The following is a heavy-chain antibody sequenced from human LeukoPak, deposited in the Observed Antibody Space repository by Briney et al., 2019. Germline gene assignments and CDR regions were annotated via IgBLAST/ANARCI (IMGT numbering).Heavy chain of an antibody. D-gene: IGHD1-26*01. Sequence: ASVKVSCKASGYTFTGYYMHWVRQAPGQGLEWMGWIKPNSGGTNYAQKFQGRVTMTRDTSISTAYMELGRLRSDDTAVYYCARGSIVGATLDYFDYWGQGTLVTVSS. CDR1: GYTFTGYY. V-gene: IGHV1-2*02. J-gene: IGHJ4*02. CDR2: IKPNSGGT. CDR3: ARGSIVGATLDYFDY.